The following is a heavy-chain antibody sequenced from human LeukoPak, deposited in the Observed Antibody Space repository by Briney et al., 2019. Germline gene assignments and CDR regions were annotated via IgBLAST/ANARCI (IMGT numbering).Heavy chain of an antibody. CDR2: ISTYNGNT. J-gene: IGHJ6*03. V-gene: IGHV1-18*01. CDR1: GYTFTTYG. Sequence: ASVKVSCKTSGYTFTTYGISWVRQAPGQGLEWMGWISTYNGNTKYAQKIQGRVTMTTDTSTSTAYMELRSLRSDDTAVYYCARDPGYSSGWYSGYYYYYYMDVWGKGTTVTVSS. D-gene: IGHD6-19*01. CDR3: ARDPGYSSGWYSGYYYYYYMDV.